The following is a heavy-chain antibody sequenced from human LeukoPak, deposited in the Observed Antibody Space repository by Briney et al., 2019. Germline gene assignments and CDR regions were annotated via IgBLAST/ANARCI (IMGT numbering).Heavy chain of an antibody. J-gene: IGHJ4*02. V-gene: IGHV1-18*01. CDR2: ISAYTGNT. Sequence: ASVTVSCKASGYTLTSYGISWVRQAPGQGLEWMGWISAYTGNTYYAQNLQGRVTMTTDTSTSTAYVELRSLRSDDTAVYYCARTGIPAAGTFDYWGQGTLVTVSS. CDR1: GYTLTSYG. CDR3: ARTGIPAAGTFDY. D-gene: IGHD6-13*01.